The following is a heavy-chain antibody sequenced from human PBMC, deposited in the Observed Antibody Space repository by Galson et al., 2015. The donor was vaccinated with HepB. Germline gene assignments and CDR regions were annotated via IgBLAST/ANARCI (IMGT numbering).Heavy chain of an antibody. CDR2: MNPNTGKT. CDR1: GYTFISYD. D-gene: IGHD2/OR15-2a*01. J-gene: IGHJ4*02. Sequence: SVKVSCKASGYTFISYDINWVRQASGQGLEWMGRMNPNTGKTDYAQKFQGRVTMTRNTSINTAYLELSSLSSEDTAVYYCANRIVTQFWGQGTLVTVSS. V-gene: IGHV1-8*01. CDR3: ANRIVTQF.